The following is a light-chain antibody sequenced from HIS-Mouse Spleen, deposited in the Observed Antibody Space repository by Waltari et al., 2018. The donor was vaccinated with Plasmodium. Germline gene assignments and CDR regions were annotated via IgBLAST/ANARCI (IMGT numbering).Light chain of an antibody. CDR2: GAS. CDR3: QQYNNWSFT. CDR1: QSVSRN. V-gene: IGKV3-15*01. Sequence: EIVMTQSPATLSVSPGERATLSCRSSQSVSRNLAWYQQKTGQAPRLLIYGASTRATGIPARFSGSVSGTEFTLTISSLQSVDFAVYYCQQYNNWSFTFGPGTKVDIK. J-gene: IGKJ3*01.